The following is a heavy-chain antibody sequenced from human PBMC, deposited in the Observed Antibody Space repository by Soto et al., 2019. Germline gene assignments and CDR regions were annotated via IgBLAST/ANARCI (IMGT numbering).Heavy chain of an antibody. V-gene: IGHV3-73*01. D-gene: IGHD3-10*01. J-gene: IGHJ5*02. Sequence: GGSLRLSCAASGFTFSGSAMHWVRQASGKGLEWVGRIRSKANSYATAYAASVKGRFTISRDDSKNTAYLQMNSLETEDTAVYYCTRGLGAGSGRWNWFDPWGQGTLVTVSS. CDR1: GFTFSGSA. CDR3: TRGLGAGSGRWNWFDP. CDR2: IRSKANSYAT.